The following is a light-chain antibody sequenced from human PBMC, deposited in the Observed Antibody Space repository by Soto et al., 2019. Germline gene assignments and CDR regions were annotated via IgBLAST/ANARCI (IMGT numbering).Light chain of an antibody. V-gene: IGKV3-20*01. CDR3: QQYGGSPIT. J-gene: IGKJ5*01. CDR2: GAS. Sequence: EMVLTQSPGTLSLSPGESVTLSCLASQSVTTRLAWYQHKPGQAPTLLMSGASNRASGVPVRFSGSGSGTDFTLTITRLEPEDFALYYCQQYGGSPITFGLGTRLEIK. CDR1: QSVTTR.